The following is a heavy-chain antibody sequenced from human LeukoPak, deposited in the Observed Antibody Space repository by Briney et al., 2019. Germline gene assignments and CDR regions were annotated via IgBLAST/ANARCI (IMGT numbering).Heavy chain of an antibody. D-gene: IGHD6-19*01. CDR2: IYYSGST. V-gene: IGHV4-39*07. Sequence: PSETLSLTCTVSGGSISSSSYYWGWIRQPPGKGLEWIGSIYYSGSTYYNPSLKSRVTISVDTSKNQFSLKLSSVTAADTAVYYCARDRSGWYPSYYYYGMDVWGQGTTVTVSS. CDR1: GGSISSSSYY. J-gene: IGHJ6*02. CDR3: ARDRSGWYPSYYYYGMDV.